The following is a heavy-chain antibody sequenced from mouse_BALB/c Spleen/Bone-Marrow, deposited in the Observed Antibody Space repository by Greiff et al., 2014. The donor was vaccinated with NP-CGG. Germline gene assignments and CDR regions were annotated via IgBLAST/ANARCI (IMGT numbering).Heavy chain of an antibody. CDR3: ARWEYYAMAY. CDR2: IDPATGNT. V-gene: IGHV14-3*02. CDR1: GFNIKDTY. Sequence: VQLQQPGAELVKPGASVKLSCTASGFNIKDTYMHWVKQRPEQGLEWIGRIDPATGNTKYDPKFQGKATITADTSSNTAYLQLSSLTSEDTAVYYCARWEYYAMAYGGQGTSVTVPS. D-gene: IGHD4-1*01. J-gene: IGHJ4*01.